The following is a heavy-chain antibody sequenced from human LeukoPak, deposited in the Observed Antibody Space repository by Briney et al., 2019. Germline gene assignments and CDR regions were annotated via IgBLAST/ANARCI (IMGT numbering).Heavy chain of an antibody. CDR1: GFTFSSYA. V-gene: IGHV3-23*01. Sequence: PGGSLRLSCAASGFTFSSYAMSWVRQAPGKGLEWVSAISGSGGSTYYADSVKGRFTISRDNSKNTLYLQMNSLRAEDTAVYYCAKDLLYYDSSGYYYFDCWGQGTLVTVSS. D-gene: IGHD3-22*01. CDR2: ISGSGGST. J-gene: IGHJ4*02. CDR3: AKDLLYYDSSGYYYFDC.